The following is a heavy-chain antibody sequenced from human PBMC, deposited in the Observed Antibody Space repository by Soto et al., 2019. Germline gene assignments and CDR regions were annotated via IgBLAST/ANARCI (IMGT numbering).Heavy chain of an antibody. CDR2: MKSKSDGGTT. J-gene: IGHJ6*01. Sequence: DVQLVESGGGLVKPGGSLRLSCAASGSTVSNAYMNWVRQAPGKGLEWVGRMKSKSDGGTTDYAAPVKGRFTSSSDDSKITVYLQMNSLKIEDTSVYYCTTSGVSTRYGMDVRGQWNTVTVSP. V-gene: IGHV3-15*07. D-gene: IGHD2-2*01. CDR3: TTSGVSTRYGMDV. CDR1: GSTVSNAY.